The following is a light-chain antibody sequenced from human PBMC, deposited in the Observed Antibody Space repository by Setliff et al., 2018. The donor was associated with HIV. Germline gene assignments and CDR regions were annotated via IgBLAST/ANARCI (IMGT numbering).Light chain of an antibody. CDR1: SSDVGGYNY. J-gene: IGLJ1*01. V-gene: IGLV2-14*01. Sequence: QSALTQPASVSGSPGQSITISCTGTSSDVGGYNYVSWYQQHPGKAPKLMISDVSKRPSGVSSRFSGPKSGNTASLTISGPQTEDEADYYCSSYTSSSTYVFGTGTKVTV. CDR3: SSYTSSSTYV. CDR2: DVS.